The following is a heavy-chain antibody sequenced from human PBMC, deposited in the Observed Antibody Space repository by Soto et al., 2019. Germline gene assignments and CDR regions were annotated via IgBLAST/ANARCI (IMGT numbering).Heavy chain of an antibody. V-gene: IGHV1-46*01. CDR3: ARVDTAMVKDYYYYGMDV. D-gene: IGHD5-18*01. J-gene: IGHJ6*02. CDR1: GYTFTSYY. Sequence: QVQLVQSGAEVKKPGASVKVSCKASGYTFTSYYMHWVRQAPGQGLEWMGIINPSGGSTSYAQKFQGRVTMTRDTSTSTVYMELSSLRAEDMAVYYCARVDTAMVKDYYYYGMDVWGQGTTVTVSS. CDR2: INPSGGST.